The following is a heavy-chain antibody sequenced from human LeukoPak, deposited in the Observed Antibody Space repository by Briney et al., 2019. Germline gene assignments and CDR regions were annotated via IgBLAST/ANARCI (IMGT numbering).Heavy chain of an antibody. CDR2: IYSGGST. J-gene: IGHJ6*02. CDR3: AREHCYYYYYGMDV. Sequence: PGGSLRLSCAASGFTVSSNYMSWVRQAPGKGLEWVPVIYSGGSTYYADSVKGRFTISRDNSKNTLYLQMNSLRAEDTAVYYCAREHCYYYYYGMDVWGQGTTVTVSS. V-gene: IGHV3-66*01. CDR1: GFTVSSNY.